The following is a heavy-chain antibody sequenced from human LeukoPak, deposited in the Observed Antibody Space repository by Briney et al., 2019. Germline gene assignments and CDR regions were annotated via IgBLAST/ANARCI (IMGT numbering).Heavy chain of an antibody. CDR3: AKDVAVVAAKNFDH. J-gene: IGHJ4*02. CDR1: GFTFDEYA. CDR2: IRGDGGST. V-gene: IGHV3-43*02. D-gene: IGHD2-21*02. Sequence: TGGSLRLSCAASGFTFDEYAMHWVRKATGKALEWLSYIRGDGGSTYYADSVKGRFTISRDNSKNSLFLQMNSLRTDDTALYYCAKDVAVVAAKNFDHWGQGTLVTVSS.